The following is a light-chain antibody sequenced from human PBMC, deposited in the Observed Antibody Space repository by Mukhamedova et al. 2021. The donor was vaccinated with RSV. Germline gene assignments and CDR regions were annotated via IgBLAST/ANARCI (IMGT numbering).Light chain of an antibody. J-gene: IGKJ4*01. V-gene: IGKV1-5*03. Sequence: WYQRRVHGKAPKLLIYKASSLESGVPSRFSGSGSGTEFTLTISSLQPDDFATYYCQQYNTLEVTFGGGTKVELK. CDR3: QQYNTLEVT. CDR2: KAS.